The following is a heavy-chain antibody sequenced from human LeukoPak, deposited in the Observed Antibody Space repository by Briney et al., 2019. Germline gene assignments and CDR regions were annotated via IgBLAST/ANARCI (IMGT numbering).Heavy chain of an antibody. D-gene: IGHD2-15*01. CDR3: ARDKALKGVAARYAFDI. Sequence: SVKVSCKASGGIFSSYAISWVRQAPGQGLEWMGGIIPIFGTANYAQKFQGRVTITADKSTSTAYMELSSLRSEDTAVYYCARDKALKGVAARYAFDIWGQGTMVTVSS. V-gene: IGHV1-69*06. CDR1: GGIFSSYA. CDR2: IIPIFGTA. J-gene: IGHJ3*02.